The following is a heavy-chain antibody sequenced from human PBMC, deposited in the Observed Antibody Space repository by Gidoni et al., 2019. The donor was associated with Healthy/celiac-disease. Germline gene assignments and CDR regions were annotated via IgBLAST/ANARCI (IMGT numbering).Heavy chain of an antibody. Sequence: QLQLQESGPGLVKPSETLSLTCTVSGGSISSSSSYWGWIRQPPGKGLEWIGSIYYSGSTYYNPSLKSRVTISVDTSKNQFSLKLSSVTAADTAVYYCARRPLYYDSSGYYPDDAFDIWGQGTMVTVSS. D-gene: IGHD3-22*01. CDR2: IYYSGST. J-gene: IGHJ3*02. CDR3: ARRPLYYDSSGYYPDDAFDI. CDR1: GGSISSSSSY. V-gene: IGHV4-39*01.